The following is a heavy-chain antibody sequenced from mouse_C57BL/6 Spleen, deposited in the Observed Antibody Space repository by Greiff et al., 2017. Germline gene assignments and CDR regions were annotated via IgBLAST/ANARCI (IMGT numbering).Heavy chain of an antibody. Sequence: EVKLVESGGGLVQPGGSLKLSCAASGFTFSDYGMAWVRQAPRKGPEWVAFISNLAYSIYYADTVTGRFTISRENAKNTLYLEMSSLWSEDTAMYYCARQIDGYYGYFDVWGTGTTVTVSS. CDR3: ARQIDGYYGYFDV. CDR1: GFTFSDYG. J-gene: IGHJ1*03. V-gene: IGHV5-15*01. D-gene: IGHD2-3*01. CDR2: ISNLAYSI.